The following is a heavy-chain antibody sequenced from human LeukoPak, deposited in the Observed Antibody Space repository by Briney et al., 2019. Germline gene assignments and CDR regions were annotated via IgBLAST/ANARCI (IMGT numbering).Heavy chain of an antibody. D-gene: IGHD3-10*01. J-gene: IGHJ4*02. Sequence: PSETLSLTCAVYGGSFSGYYWSWIRQPPGKGLEWIGEINHSGSTNYNPSLKSRVTISVDTSKNQFSLKLSSVTAADTAVYYCARPRAFGSGSKWRYFDYWGRGTMVTVSS. V-gene: IGHV4-34*01. CDR3: ARPRAFGSGSKWRYFDY. CDR1: GGSFSGYY. CDR2: INHSGST.